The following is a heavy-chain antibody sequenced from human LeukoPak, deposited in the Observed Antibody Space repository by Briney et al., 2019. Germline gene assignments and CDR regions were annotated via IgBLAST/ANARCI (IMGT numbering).Heavy chain of an antibody. CDR3: ARGGPWGAGPTGFDY. CDR2: ILSDGSRD. J-gene: IGHJ4*02. D-gene: IGHD3-16*01. V-gene: IGHV3-30*19. CDR1: GFTFSGYG. Sequence: TGGSLGLSCAASGFTFSGYGMHWVRQAPGKGLEWVAIILSDGSRDFYTDSVKGRFTISRDISQNTLYLQMNSLRAEDTAVYYCARGGPWGAGPTGFDYWGQGTLVTVSS.